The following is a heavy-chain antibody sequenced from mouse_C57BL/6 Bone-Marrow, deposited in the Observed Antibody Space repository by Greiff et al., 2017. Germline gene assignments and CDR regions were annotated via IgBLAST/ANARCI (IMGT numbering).Heavy chain of an antibody. J-gene: IGHJ4*01. CDR2: INPNNGGT. Sequence: VQLQQSGPELVKPGASVKISCKASGYTFTDYYMNWVKQSHGKSLEWIGDINPNNGGTSYNQKFKGKATLTVYKSSSTAYMELRSLTSEDSAVYYCARSNYLYAMDYWGQGTSVTVSS. V-gene: IGHV1-26*01. D-gene: IGHD2-5*01. CDR1: GYTFTDYY. CDR3: ARSNYLYAMDY.